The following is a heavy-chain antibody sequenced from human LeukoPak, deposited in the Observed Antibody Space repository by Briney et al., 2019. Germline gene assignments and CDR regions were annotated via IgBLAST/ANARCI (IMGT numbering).Heavy chain of an antibody. Sequence: SETLSLTCAVYGGSFSGCYWSWIRQPPGKGLEWIGEINHSGSTNYNPSLKSRVTISVDTSKNQFSLKLSSVTAADTAVYYCARLRTLYSSGWNFDYWGQGTLVTVSS. CDR2: INHSGST. CDR1: GGSFSGCY. J-gene: IGHJ4*02. CDR3: ARLRTLYSSGWNFDY. V-gene: IGHV4-34*01. D-gene: IGHD6-19*01.